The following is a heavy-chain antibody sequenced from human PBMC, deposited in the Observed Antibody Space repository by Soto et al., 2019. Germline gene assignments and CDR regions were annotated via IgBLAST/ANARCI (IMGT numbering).Heavy chain of an antibody. J-gene: IGHJ4*02. V-gene: IGHV3-66*01. CDR2: IYSGGST. D-gene: IGHD3-3*01. Sequence: GGSLRLSCAASGFSLSSNYMSWVRQAPGKGLEWVSVIYSGGSTYYADSVKGRFTISRDNSKNTLYLQMNRLRAEDTAVYYCARGLRNKRRPTAFFDSWGQGNXVTGSS. CDR3: ARGLRNKRRPTAFFDS. CDR1: GFSLSSNY.